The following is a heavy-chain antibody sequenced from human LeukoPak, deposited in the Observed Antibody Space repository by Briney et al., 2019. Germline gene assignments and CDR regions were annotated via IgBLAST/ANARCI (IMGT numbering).Heavy chain of an antibody. D-gene: IGHD2-2*01. CDR2: ISSYNGNT. V-gene: IGHV1-18*01. J-gene: IGHJ4*02. CDR1: GYTFTSYG. CDR3: ARPTKAYQFDY. Sequence: ASVKVSCKASGYTFTSYGISGVRQAAGQGLEWMGWISSYNGNTNYVQKLQGRVTMTPDTSTSTAYMELRSLRSDDTAVYYCARPTKAYQFDYWGQGTLVTVPS.